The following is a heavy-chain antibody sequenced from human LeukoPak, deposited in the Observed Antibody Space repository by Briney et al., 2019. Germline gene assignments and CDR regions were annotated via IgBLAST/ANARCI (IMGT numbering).Heavy chain of an antibody. CDR1: GFTFSSYE. D-gene: IGHD3-22*01. CDR2: ISSSGSTI. V-gene: IGHV3-48*03. J-gene: IGHJ6*03. Sequence: PGGSLRLSCAASGFTFSSYEMNWVRQAPGKGLEWVSDISSSGSTIYYADSVKGRFTISRDNAKNSLYLQMNSLRAEDTAVYYCARASYESSGYSGYYYMDVWGKGTTVTVSS. CDR3: ARASYESSGYSGYYYMDV.